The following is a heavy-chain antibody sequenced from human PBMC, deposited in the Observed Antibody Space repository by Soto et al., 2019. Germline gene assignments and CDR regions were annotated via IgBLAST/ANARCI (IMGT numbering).Heavy chain of an antibody. Sequence: EVQLVESGGGLVQPGGSLRLSCAASGFTFSRNGMNWVRQAPGKGLEWVSYISSSSSIVYYADSVKGRFTISRDNAKNSLYLQMDSLRDEDTAVYYCARDGRDCADGACYFHHGGQGTLVTVSS. CDR1: GFTFSRNG. CDR2: ISSSSSIV. V-gene: IGHV3-48*02. D-gene: IGHD2-8*01. J-gene: IGHJ1*01. CDR3: ARDGRDCADGACYFHH.